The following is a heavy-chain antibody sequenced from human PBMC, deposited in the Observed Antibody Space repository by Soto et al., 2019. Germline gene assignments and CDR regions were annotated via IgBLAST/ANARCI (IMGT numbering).Heavy chain of an antibody. D-gene: IGHD6-19*01. Sequence: EVRLLESGGGLAQPGGSRRLSCAASGFTFSSSAMNWVRQAPGKGLEWVASIRVGGGDTFYADSVRGRFTVSRDISRNTLYRQMNSLRAEDSAIYYGAKCSVGPVRTSGWCNWFDPWGQGTLVTVSS. J-gene: IGHJ5*02. CDR2: IRVGGGDT. CDR1: GFTFSSSA. CDR3: AKCSVGPVRTSGWCNWFDP. V-gene: IGHV3-23*01.